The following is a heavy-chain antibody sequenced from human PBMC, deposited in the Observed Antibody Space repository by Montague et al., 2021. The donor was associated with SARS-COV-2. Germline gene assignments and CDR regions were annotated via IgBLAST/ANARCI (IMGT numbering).Heavy chain of an antibody. J-gene: IGHJ6*02. Sequence: SETLSLTCAVYGGFFSGYYWSWIRQPPGKGLEWIGEINHSGSTNYNPSXXSGVTISVDTSKNQFSLKLSSVTAADTAVTYCARGRRILLWFGELLSGGDYYGMDVWGQGTTVTVSS. CDR3: ARGRRILLWFGELLSGGDYYGMDV. D-gene: IGHD3-10*01. CDR2: INHSGST. V-gene: IGHV4-34*01. CDR1: GGFFSGYY.